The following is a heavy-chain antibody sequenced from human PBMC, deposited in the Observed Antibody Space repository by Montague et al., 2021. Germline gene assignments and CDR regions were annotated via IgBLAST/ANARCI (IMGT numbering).Heavy chain of an antibody. V-gene: IGHV3-7*01. Sequence: SLRLSCAASGFVFSSYWMTWVRRAPGKGPEWVANIKQDGFEKYYVESVRGRFTISRDNDKDSLYLQMNSLGVEDTAMYYCAKGGTTAMTPSSAWGHGTLVTVSS. CDR2: IKQDGFEK. J-gene: IGHJ5*01. D-gene: IGHD4-17*01. CDR1: GFVFSSYW. CDR3: AKGGTTAMTPSSA.